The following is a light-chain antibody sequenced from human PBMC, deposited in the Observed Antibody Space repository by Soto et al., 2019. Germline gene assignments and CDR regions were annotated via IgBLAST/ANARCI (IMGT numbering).Light chain of an antibody. J-gene: IGKJ5*01. CDR2: GAS. CDR3: QQYNNWPPIT. CDR1: QSVGASS. Sequence: EMVLTQSPGPLSLSPVEKAPLSLGGIQSVGASSLAWYQQKPGQAPRLLINGASSRATGIPDRFSGSGSGTDFTLTISRLEPEDFAVYYCQQYNNWPPITFGQGTRLEI. V-gene: IGKV3-20*01.